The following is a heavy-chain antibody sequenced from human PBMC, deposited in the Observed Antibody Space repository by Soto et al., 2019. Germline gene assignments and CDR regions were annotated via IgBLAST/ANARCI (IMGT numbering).Heavy chain of an antibody. Sequence: QVQLQQWGAGLLKPSETLSLTCAVYGGSFSGYYWSWIRQPPGKGLELIGEINHSGSTNYNPSLKSRVTISVDTSKNQFSLKLSSVTAADTAVYYCARGGGGGDYLDYWGQGTLVTVSS. J-gene: IGHJ4*02. V-gene: IGHV4-34*01. D-gene: IGHD3-16*01. CDR2: INHSGST. CDR1: GGSFSGYY. CDR3: ARGGGGGDYLDY.